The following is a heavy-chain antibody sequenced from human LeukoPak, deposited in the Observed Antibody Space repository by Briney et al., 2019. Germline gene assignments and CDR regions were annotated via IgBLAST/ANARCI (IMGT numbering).Heavy chain of an antibody. CDR2: ISSSGGST. CDR3: AKDYYDSSGYSHWPPDY. D-gene: IGHD3-22*01. Sequence: GGSLRLSCAASGFTFSSYAMSWVRKAPGKGLEWVSGISSSGGSTYYADSVKGGFTISTNNSKNTLYLQMNSLRAEHTAVYYCAKDYYDSSGYSHWPPDYWGQGTLVTVSS. V-gene: IGHV3-23*01. J-gene: IGHJ4*02. CDR1: GFTFSSYA.